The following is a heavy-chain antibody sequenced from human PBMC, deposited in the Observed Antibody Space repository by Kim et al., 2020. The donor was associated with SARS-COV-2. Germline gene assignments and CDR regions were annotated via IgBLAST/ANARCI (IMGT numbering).Heavy chain of an antibody. D-gene: IGHD5-12*01. CDR3: ARHLRVDIVATINDYGGDFDY. CDR2: IYYSGST. Sequence: SETLSLTCTVSGGSISSSSYYWGWIRQPPGKGLEWIGSIYYSGSTYYNPSLKSRVTISVDTSKNQFSLKLSSVTAADTAVYYCARHLRVDIVATINDYGGDFDYWGQGTLVTVSS. J-gene: IGHJ4*02. CDR1: GGSISSSSYY. V-gene: IGHV4-39*01.